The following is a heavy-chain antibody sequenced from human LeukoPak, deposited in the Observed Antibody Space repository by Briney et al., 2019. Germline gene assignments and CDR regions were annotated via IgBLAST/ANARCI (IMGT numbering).Heavy chain of an antibody. CDR1: GFTFSRYG. V-gene: IGHV3-33*01. J-gene: IGHJ4*02. D-gene: IGHD5-18*01. CDR3: ARDGYSFGSLDY. CDR2: IWSDGNNK. Sequence: GGSLRLSCAASGFTFSRYGMHWVRQVPGKGLEWVAIIWSDGNNKYYADAVKDRFTISRDNSKNTMYLQMNSLSAEDTAVYYCARDGYSFGSLDYRGPGTLVTVSS.